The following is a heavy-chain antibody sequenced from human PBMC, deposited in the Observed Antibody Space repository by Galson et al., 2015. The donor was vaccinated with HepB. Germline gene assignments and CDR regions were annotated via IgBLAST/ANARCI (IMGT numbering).Heavy chain of an antibody. CDR1: GFTFGRYA. V-gene: IGHV3-30*04. D-gene: IGHD3-10*01. CDR2: TSYDGTDK. CDR3: ARERDRDVIGDGMDV. J-gene: IGHJ6*02. Sequence: SLRLSCAASGFTFGRYAIHWVRQAPGKGLEWVAITSYDGTDKYYADSVKGRFIISRDTSKNTLFLEKNSLRAEDTAIYSCARERDRDVIGDGMDVLGQGSTVTVSS.